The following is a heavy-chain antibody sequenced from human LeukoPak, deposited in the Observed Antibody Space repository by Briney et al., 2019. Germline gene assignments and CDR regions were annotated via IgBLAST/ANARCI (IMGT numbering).Heavy chain of an antibody. CDR2: ISGSGGST. CDR1: GFIFSSYA. J-gene: IGHJ6*02. D-gene: IGHD3-16*01. CDR3: ARVWGQYGMDV. V-gene: IGHV3-23*01. Sequence: QSGGSLRLSCAASGFIFSSYAMSWVRQAPGKGLEWVSAISGSGGSTYYADSVKGRFTISRDNSKNALYLEMNSLRAEDTAVYYCARVWGQYGMDVWGQGTTVTVSS.